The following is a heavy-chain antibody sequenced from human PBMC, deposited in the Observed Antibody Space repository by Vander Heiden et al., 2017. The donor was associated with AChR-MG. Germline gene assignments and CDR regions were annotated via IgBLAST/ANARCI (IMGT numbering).Heavy chain of an antibody. Sequence: QVQLFQSGAAVKNPGASVKVSCTASESPFTDYYMHWVRQAPGQGLEWLGWVSPNSGGTNYAQKFEDRVTMTRDTSISTAYMELSRLTSDVTAVYFCARESNRNYIDACDIWGKGTMVTVSS. D-gene: IGHD1-7*01. CDR2: VSPNSGGT. CDR1: ESPFTDYY. V-gene: IGHV1-2*02. CDR3: ARESNRNYIDACDI. J-gene: IGHJ3*02.